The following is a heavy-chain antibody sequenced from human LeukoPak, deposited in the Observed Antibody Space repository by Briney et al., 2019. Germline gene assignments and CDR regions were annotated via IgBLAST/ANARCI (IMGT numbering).Heavy chain of an antibody. CDR1: GCTFSSYA. CDR3: AKVADDYYDSSGATYFDY. J-gene: IGHJ4*02. Sequence: ASVKVSCKGSGCTFSSYAISWVRQPPGQGLEWMGVINPNFGTANYPQKFQGRVTITADKSTSTAYMELSRLRSEDTAVYYCAKVADDYYDSSGATYFDYWGQGNLVTVSS. V-gene: IGHV1-69*06. CDR2: INPNFGTA. D-gene: IGHD3-22*01.